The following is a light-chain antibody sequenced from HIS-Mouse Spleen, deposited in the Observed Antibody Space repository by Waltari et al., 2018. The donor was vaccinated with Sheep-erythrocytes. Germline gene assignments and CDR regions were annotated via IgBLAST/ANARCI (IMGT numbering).Light chain of an antibody. CDR2: AAS. J-gene: IGKJ2*01. CDR3: LQDYNYPYT. CDR1: QGIRND. V-gene: IGKV1-6*01. Sequence: AIQMTQSPSSLYASVGDRVTITCRASQGIRNDLGWYQQKPGKAPKLLIYAASSLQSGVLSRFSGSGSGTDFTLTISSLQPEDFATYYCLQDYNYPYTFGQGTKLAIK.